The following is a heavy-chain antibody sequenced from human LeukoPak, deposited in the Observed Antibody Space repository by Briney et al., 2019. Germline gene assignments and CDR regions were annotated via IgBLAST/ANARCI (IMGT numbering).Heavy chain of an antibody. CDR1: GFTFSSYA. CDR3: AKDPGFPGGGYY. D-gene: IGHD1-14*01. J-gene: IGHJ4*02. V-gene: IGHV3-23*01. Sequence: GGSLRLSCAASGFTFSSYAMNWVRQAPGKGLEWVSAISGSGGSTYYADSVKGRFTISRDNSKNTLYLQMNSLRAEDTAVYYCAKDPGFPGGGYYWGQGTLVTVSS. CDR2: ISGSGGST.